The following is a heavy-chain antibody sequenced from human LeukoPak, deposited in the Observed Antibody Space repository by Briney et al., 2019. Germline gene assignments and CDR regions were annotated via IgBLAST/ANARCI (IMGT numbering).Heavy chain of an antibody. Sequence: SETLSLTCTVSGGSISSSSYYWGWIRQPPGKGLEWIGSIYYSGSTHYNPSLKSRVTISVDTSKNQFSLKLSSVTAADTAVYYCASIYCSGGSCYGFDYWGQGTLVTVSS. CDR1: GGSISSSSYY. V-gene: IGHV4-39*01. CDR3: ASIYCSGGSCYGFDY. CDR2: IYYSGST. D-gene: IGHD2-15*01. J-gene: IGHJ4*02.